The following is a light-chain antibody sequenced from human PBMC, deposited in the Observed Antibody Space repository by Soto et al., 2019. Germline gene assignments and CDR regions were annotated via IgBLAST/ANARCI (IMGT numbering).Light chain of an antibody. J-gene: IGLJ1*01. CDR2: DVS. CDR3: CSYASTYTYV. Sequence: SVLTQPASAPRSPPRPVTISCTRTSSDVGGYYYVSWYQQHPGKAPKLIIYDVSKRPSGVPDRFSGSKSGDTASLTISGLQAEDEADYYCCSYASTYTYVFGTGTKVTXL. CDR1: SSDVGGYYY. V-gene: IGLV2-11*01.